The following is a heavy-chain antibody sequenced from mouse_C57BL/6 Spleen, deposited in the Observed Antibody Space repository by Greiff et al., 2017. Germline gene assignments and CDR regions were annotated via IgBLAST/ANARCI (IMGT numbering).Heavy chain of an antibody. Sequence: QVQLQQSGPELVKPGASVKISCKASGYAFSSSWMNWVKQRPGKGLEWIGRIYPGDGATNYNGKFKGKATLTTYKSSSTAYMRLSSLTSEDSAVCVRAREDYYGSSYDYWGQGTTLTVSS. CDR1: GYAFSSSW. CDR3: AREDYYGSSYDY. J-gene: IGHJ2*01. V-gene: IGHV1-82*01. D-gene: IGHD1-1*01. CDR2: IYPGDGAT.